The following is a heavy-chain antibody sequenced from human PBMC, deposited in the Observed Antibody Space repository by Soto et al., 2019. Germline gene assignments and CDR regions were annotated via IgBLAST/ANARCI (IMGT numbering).Heavy chain of an antibody. CDR2: IYPGDSDI. D-gene: IGHD4-17*01. V-gene: IGHV5-51*01. J-gene: IGHJ4*02. CDR3: GGLGIVGVTVARIEY. Sequence: GESLKISCQGSGYSFTSYWIAWVRQMPGKGLEWMGTIYPGDSDIRYSPSFQGQVTISADKSISTAYLQWSSLKASDTAMYYCGGLGIVGVTVARIEYGGKGTVVTVPS. CDR1: GYSFTSYW.